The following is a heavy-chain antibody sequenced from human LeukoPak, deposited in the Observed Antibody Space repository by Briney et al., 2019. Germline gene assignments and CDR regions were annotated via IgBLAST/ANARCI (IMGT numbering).Heavy chain of an antibody. V-gene: IGHV4-59*08. CDR1: NGSISTYY. J-gene: IGHJ4*02. Sequence: SETLSLTCSVSNGSISTYYWSWIRQSPGKGLEWIGYISYGGATTYNPSLKRRVTISVDSPKNHFSLRLISLTAADTALYYCARHGGTLDYFDSWGPGSLVTVSS. CDR2: ISYGGAT. D-gene: IGHD1-26*01. CDR3: ARHGGTLDYFDS.